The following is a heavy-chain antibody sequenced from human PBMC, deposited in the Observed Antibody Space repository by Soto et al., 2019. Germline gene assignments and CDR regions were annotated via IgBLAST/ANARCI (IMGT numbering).Heavy chain of an antibody. Sequence: SETLSLTCTVSGGSISSYYWSWIRQPPGKGLEWIGYIYYSGSTNYNPSLKSRVTISVDTSKNQFSLKLSSVTAADTAVYYCARDGAFWSGSYYYYCMDVWGQGTTVTVSS. V-gene: IGHV4-59*01. CDR2: IYYSGST. J-gene: IGHJ6*02. CDR3: ARDGAFWSGSYYYYCMDV. CDR1: GGSISSYY. D-gene: IGHD3-3*01.